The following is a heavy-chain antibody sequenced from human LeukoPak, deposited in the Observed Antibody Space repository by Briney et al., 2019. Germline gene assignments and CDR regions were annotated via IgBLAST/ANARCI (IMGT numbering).Heavy chain of an antibody. Sequence: QPGGSLRLSCAASGFTFSSYAMSWVRQAPGKGLKWVSTINDNGDGTYYADSVKGRFTISRDNAKNSLYLQMNSLRAEDTAVYYCARDSSSWYRTLNWFDPWGQGTLVTVSS. V-gene: IGHV3-23*01. J-gene: IGHJ5*02. CDR1: GFTFSSYA. D-gene: IGHD6-13*01. CDR3: ARDSSSWYRTLNWFDP. CDR2: INDNGDGT.